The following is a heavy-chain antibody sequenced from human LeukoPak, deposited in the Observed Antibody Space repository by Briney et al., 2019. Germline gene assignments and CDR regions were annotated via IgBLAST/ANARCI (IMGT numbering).Heavy chain of an antibody. J-gene: IGHJ4*02. CDR3: AGGSGWLIDY. Sequence: GWSLRLSCAASGFTFSSYWMNWVRQAPDKGLEWVANIKQDGSEKNYVDSVKGRFTISRDNAKNSLFLQMNSLRAEDTAVYYCAGGSGWLIDYWGQGALVTVSS. CDR1: GFTFSSYW. CDR2: IKQDGSEK. D-gene: IGHD3-3*01. V-gene: IGHV3-7*01.